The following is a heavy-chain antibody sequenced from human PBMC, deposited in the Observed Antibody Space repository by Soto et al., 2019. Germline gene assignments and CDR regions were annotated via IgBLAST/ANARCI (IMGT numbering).Heavy chain of an antibody. CDR3: ARRVTIFGVVITSGARSGQTNRYFDY. Sequence: PSETLSLTCAVYGGSFSGYYWSWIRQPPGKGLEWIGEINHSGSTNYNPFLKSRVTISVDTSKNQFSLKLSSVTAADTAVYYCARRVTIFGVVITSGARSGQTNRYFDYWGQGTLVTVSS. V-gene: IGHV4-34*01. CDR1: GGSFSGYY. D-gene: IGHD3-3*01. CDR2: INHSGST. J-gene: IGHJ4*02.